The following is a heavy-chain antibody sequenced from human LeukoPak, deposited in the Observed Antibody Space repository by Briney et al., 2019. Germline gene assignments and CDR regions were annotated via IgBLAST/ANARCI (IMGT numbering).Heavy chain of an antibody. CDR1: GFTFSSYG. CDR3: AKGGWFGELGYYYMDV. CDR2: IRYDGSNK. Sequence: GGSLRLSCAASGFTFSSYGMHWVRQAPGKGLEWVAFIRYDGSNKYYADSVKGRFTISRDNSKNTLYLQMNSLRAEDTAVYYCAKGGWFGELGYYYMDVWGKGTTVTISS. D-gene: IGHD3-10*01. V-gene: IGHV3-30*02. J-gene: IGHJ6*03.